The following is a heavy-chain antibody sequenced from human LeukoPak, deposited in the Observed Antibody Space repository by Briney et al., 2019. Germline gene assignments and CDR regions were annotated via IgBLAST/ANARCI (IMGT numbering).Heavy chain of an antibody. CDR2: ISSSSSTI. CDR1: GFTFSSYS. J-gene: IGHJ4*02. Sequence: PGGSLRLSCAASGFTFSSYSMNWVRQAPGKGLEWVSYISSSSSTIYYADSVKGRFTISRDNSKNSLYLQMNSLRTEDTALYYCAKGGGMIRSSRFDYWGQGTLVTVSS. D-gene: IGHD3-10*01. V-gene: IGHV3-48*04. CDR3: AKGGGMIRSSRFDY.